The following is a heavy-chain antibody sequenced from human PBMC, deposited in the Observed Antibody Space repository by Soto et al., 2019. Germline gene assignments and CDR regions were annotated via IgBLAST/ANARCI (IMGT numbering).Heavy chain of an antibody. Sequence: PGGSLRLSCAASGFTFSSYGMHWVRQAPGKGLEWVAVISYDGSNKYYADSVKGRFTISRDNSKNTLYLQMNSLRAEDTAVYYCAKVYGSGRPQTYYFDYWGQGTLVTVYS. CDR2: ISYDGSNK. V-gene: IGHV3-30*18. CDR3: AKVYGSGRPQTYYFDY. CDR1: GFTFSSYG. J-gene: IGHJ4*02. D-gene: IGHD3-10*01.